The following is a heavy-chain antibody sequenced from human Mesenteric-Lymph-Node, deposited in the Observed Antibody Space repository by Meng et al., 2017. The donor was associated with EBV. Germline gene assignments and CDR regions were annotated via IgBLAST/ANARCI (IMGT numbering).Heavy chain of an antibody. CDR1: GYTFTTYD. J-gene: IGHJ4*02. CDR3: ARGVEGSGRDWYY. D-gene: IGHD3-10*01. CDR2: MNPNIGNT. Sequence: QVRLGELGAGCKRPGASVKVSCKASGYTFTTYDINWGRQATGQGLEWMGWMNPNIGNTGYAQKFQGRVSMTRDTSISTAYMELSSLKSEDTAVYYCARGVEGSGRDWYYWGQGTLVTVSS. V-gene: IGHV1-8*01.